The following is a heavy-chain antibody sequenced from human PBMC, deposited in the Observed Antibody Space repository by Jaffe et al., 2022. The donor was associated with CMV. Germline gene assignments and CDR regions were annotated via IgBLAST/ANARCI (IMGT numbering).Heavy chain of an antibody. D-gene: IGHD3-10*01. Sequence: QVQLVESGGGVVQPGRSLRLSCAASGFTFSSYGMHWVRQAPGKGLEWVAVISYDGSNKYYADSVKGRFTISRDNSKNTLYLQMNSLRAEDTAVYYCAKDVLLWFGEFHGMDVWGQGTTVTVSS. CDR2: ISYDGSNK. CDR3: AKDVLLWFGEFHGMDV. J-gene: IGHJ6*02. V-gene: IGHV3-30*18. CDR1: GFTFSSYG.